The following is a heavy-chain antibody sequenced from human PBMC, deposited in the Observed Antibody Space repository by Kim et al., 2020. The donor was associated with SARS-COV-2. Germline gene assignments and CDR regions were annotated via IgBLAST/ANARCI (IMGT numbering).Heavy chain of an antibody. D-gene: IGHD4-17*01. V-gene: IGHV3-21*01. Sequence: SGKGRFTISRDNAKNSLYLQMNSLRAEDTAVYYCARAAGDYPYYYYGMDVWGQGTTVTVSS. J-gene: IGHJ6*02. CDR3: ARAAGDYPYYYYGMDV.